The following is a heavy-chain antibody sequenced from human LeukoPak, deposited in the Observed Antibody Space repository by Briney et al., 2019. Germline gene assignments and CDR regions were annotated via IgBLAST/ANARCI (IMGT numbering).Heavy chain of an antibody. CDR2: VSYRGDT. CDR1: GGPISSYY. D-gene: IGHD6-13*01. V-gene: IGHV4-59*01. Sequence: PSETLSLTCTVFGGPISSYYWSWIRQPPGKGLEWIGYVSYRGDTNYNPSLKSRVTISVDTSKNQFSLKLTSVTAAGTAVYYCARPYSSNWYDAFHIWGQGTMVTVSS. CDR3: ARPYSSNWYDAFHI. J-gene: IGHJ3*02.